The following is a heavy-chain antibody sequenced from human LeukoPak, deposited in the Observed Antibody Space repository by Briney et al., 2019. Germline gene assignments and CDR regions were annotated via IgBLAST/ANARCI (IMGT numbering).Heavy chain of an antibody. CDR2: IYYSGST. V-gene: IGHV4-39*07. CDR3: ARDLTFD. Sequence: SETLSLTCAVSGGSISSSSYYWGWIRQPPGKGLEWIGSIYYSGSTYYNPSLKSRVTISVDTSKNQFSLKLSSVTAADTAVYYCARDLTFDGGQGALVTVSS. CDR1: GGSISSSSYY. J-gene: IGHJ4*02. D-gene: IGHD3-9*01.